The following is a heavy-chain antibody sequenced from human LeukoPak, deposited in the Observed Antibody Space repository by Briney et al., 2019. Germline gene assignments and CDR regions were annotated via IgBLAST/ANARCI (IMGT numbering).Heavy chain of an antibody. V-gene: IGHV3-21*04. J-gene: IGHJ5*02. Sequence: GGSLRLSCAASGFTFNSYAMTWVRQAPGKGLEWVSSISSSSSYIYYADSVKGRFTISRDNAKNSLYLQMNSLRAEDTAVYYCARDSYDILTGSNWFDPWGQGTLVTVSS. CDR2: ISSSSSYI. D-gene: IGHD3-9*01. CDR3: ARDSYDILTGSNWFDP. CDR1: GFTFNSYA.